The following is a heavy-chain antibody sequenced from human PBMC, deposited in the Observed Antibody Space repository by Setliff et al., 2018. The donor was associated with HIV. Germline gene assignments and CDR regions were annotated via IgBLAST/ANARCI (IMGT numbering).Heavy chain of an antibody. Sequence: SETLSLTCAVYGGSFSDYYWSWIHQPPGKGLEWIGEINHSGSTNYNPSLKSRVTISVDTSKNQFSLKLSSVTAADTAVYYCAREVPIGCSGGNCYSGGFDYWGQGTLVTVSS. D-gene: IGHD2-15*01. CDR1: GGSFSDYY. V-gene: IGHV4-34*01. CDR2: INHSGST. J-gene: IGHJ4*02. CDR3: AREVPIGCSGGNCYSGGFDY.